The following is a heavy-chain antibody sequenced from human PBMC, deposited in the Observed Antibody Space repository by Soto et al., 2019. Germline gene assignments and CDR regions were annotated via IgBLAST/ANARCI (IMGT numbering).Heavy chain of an antibody. J-gene: IGHJ3*02. V-gene: IGHV3-23*01. Sequence: EVQLLESGGGLVQPGGSLRLSCVASGFTFSSYAMSWVRQAPGKGLEWVSAISGSGGSTYYADSVKGRFTISRDNSKNTLYLQMNSLRAEDTAVYYCAKDVSPYYDFWSGYPGAFDIWGQGTMVTVSS. CDR1: GFTFSSYA. D-gene: IGHD3-3*01. CDR2: ISGSGGST. CDR3: AKDVSPYYDFWSGYPGAFDI.